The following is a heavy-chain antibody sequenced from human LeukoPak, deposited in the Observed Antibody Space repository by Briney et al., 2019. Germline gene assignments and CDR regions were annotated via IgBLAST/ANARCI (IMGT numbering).Heavy chain of an antibody. CDR3: ARGYCSGGSCYTIDF. CDR2: INPSGGST. D-gene: IGHD2-15*01. V-gene: IGHV1-46*01. CDR1: GYTFTSNY. Sequence: GASVKVSCKASGYTFTSNYMHWVRQAPGQGLEWMGIINPSGGSTSYAQKFQGRVTVTRDTSTSTVYMELSSLRSEDTAVYYCARGYCSGGSCYTIDFWGQGTLVTVSS. J-gene: IGHJ4*02.